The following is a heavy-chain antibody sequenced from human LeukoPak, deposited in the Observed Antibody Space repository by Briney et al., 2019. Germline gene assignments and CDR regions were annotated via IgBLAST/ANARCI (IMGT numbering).Heavy chain of an antibody. CDR2: INHSGST. V-gene: IGHV4-34*01. D-gene: IGHD6-19*01. J-gene: IGHJ4*02. CDR3: ARRAGAVAVYGGPDFDY. CDR1: GGSFSGYY. Sequence: PSETLSLTCAVYGGSFSGYYWSWIRQPPGKGLEWIGEINHSGSTNYNPSLKSRVTISVDTSKNQFSLKLSSVTAADTAVYYCARRAGAVAVYGGPDFDYWGQGTLVTVSS.